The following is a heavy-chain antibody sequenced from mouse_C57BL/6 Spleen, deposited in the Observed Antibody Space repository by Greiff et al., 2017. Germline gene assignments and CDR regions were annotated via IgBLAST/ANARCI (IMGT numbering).Heavy chain of an antibody. D-gene: IGHD4-1*01. CDR3: ARKGELGRYYAMDY. CDR1: GYTFTSYW. CDR2: IYPSDSET. J-gene: IGHJ4*01. Sequence: QVQLQQPGAELVRPGSSVTLSCKASGYTFTSYWMDWVKQRPGQGLEWIGNIYPSDSETHYNQKFKDKATLTVDKSSSTAYMHLSSLTSEDSAVYYGARKGELGRYYAMDYWGQGTSGTVSS. V-gene: IGHV1-61*01.